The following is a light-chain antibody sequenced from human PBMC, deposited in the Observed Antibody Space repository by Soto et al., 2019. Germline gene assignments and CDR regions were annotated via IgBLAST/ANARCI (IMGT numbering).Light chain of an antibody. CDR1: RSNIGANYD. CDR3: QSYDSSLGAWV. J-gene: IGLJ2*01. CDR2: ANN. V-gene: IGLV1-40*01. Sequence: QSVLTQPPSVSGAPGQRVTISCTGSRSNIGANYDVHWYRQLPGTAPKLLIYANNNRPSGVPDRFSGSKSGTSVSLAITGLQAEDEADYYCQSYDSSLGAWVFGGGTKVTVL.